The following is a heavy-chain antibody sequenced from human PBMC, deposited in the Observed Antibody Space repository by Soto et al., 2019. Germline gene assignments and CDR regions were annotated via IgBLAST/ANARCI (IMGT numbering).Heavy chain of an antibody. Sequence: SETLSLTCAVSGGSISSGGYSWSWIRRPPGKGLEWIGYIYHSGSTNYNPSLKSRVTISVDTSKNQFSLKLSSVTAADTAVYYCARAGRTGTAMVRYYYYYSMDVWGQGTTVTVSS. CDR2: IYHSGST. V-gene: IGHV4-30-2*01. CDR1: GGSISSGGYS. D-gene: IGHD5-18*01. CDR3: ARAGRTGTAMVRYYYYYSMDV. J-gene: IGHJ6*02.